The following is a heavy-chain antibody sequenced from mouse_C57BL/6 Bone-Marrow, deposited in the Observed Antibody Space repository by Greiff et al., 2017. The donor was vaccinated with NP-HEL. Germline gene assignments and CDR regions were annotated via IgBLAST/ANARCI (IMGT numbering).Heavy chain of an antibody. V-gene: IGHV1-69*01. CDR3: ARHRYIL. D-gene: IGHD1-1*01. Sequence: VQLQQPGAELVMPGASVKLSCKASGYTFTSYWMHWVKQRPGQGLEWIGEIDPSDSYTNYNQKFKGKSTLTVDKSSSTAYMRLSSLTSEDSAVSYCARHRYILWGTGTTVTVSS. CDR2: IDPSDSYT. J-gene: IGHJ1*03. CDR1: GYTFTSYW.